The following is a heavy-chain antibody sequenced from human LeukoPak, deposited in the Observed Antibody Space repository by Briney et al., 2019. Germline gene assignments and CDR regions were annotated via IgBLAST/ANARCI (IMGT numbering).Heavy chain of an antibody. J-gene: IGHJ6*02. CDR3: ARGGYDILNPESYYYGMDV. Sequence: GGSLRLSCAASGFTFSSYAMHWVRQAPGKGLEWVAVISYDGSNKYYADSVKGRFTISRDNSKNTLYLQMNSLRAEDTTVYYCARGGYDILNPESYYYGMDVWGQGTTVTVSS. CDR2: ISYDGSNK. D-gene: IGHD3-9*01. CDR1: GFTFSSYA. V-gene: IGHV3-30-3*01.